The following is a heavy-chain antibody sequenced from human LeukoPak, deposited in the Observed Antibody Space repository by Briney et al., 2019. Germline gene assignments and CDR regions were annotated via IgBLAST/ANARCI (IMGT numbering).Heavy chain of an antibody. CDR1: GFTFSSYA. Sequence: PGGSLRLSCAASGFTFSSYAMHWVRQAPGKGLEYVSAISSNGGSTYYANSVKGRFTISRDNSKNTLYLQMGSLRAEDMAVYYCASSYGSGRNHHDAFDIWGQGTMVTVSS. D-gene: IGHD3-10*01. V-gene: IGHV3-64*01. J-gene: IGHJ3*02. CDR3: ASSYGSGRNHHDAFDI. CDR2: ISSNGGST.